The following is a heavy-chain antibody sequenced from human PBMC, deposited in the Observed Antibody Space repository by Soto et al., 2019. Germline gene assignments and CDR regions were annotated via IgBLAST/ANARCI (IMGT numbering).Heavy chain of an antibody. J-gene: IGHJ4*02. CDR3: AHRSLAVWGFDY. V-gene: IGHV2-5*02. D-gene: IGHD7-27*01. CDR1: GFSLSTSGVG. CDR2: IYWDDDK. Sequence: QITLKESGPPLVKPTQTLTLTCTFSGFSLSTSGVGVGWIRQPPGKALEWLALIYWDDDKRYSPSLEGRLTITKDTSKNQVVLTMTDMDPVDTATYYCAHRSLAVWGFDYWGQGTLVTVSS.